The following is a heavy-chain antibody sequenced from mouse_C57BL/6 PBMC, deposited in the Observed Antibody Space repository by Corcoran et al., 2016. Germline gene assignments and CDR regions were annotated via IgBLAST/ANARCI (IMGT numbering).Heavy chain of an antibody. CDR1: GYAISDNN. D-gene: IGHD2-5*01. Sequence: EVQLQKSGPVLVTPGASVKISSTACGYAISDNNMNWVKQSHGKSLEWIGDINPNNGGNSYNHKFKGKATLMVDKSSSTAYREIRSLTSEDTTVYYCARYRYSNYSYYYARDYWGQGTSVTVSS. CDR2: INPNNGGN. V-gene: IGHV1-26*01. J-gene: IGHJ4*01. CDR3: ARYRYSNYSYYYARDY.